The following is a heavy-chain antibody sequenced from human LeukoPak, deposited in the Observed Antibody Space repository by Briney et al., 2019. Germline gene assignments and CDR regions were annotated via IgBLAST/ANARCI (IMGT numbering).Heavy chain of an antibody. J-gene: IGHJ6*03. Sequence: GGSLRLSCAASAFTFSSYSMNWVRQAPGKGLEWVSFISTSSSYIHYADSVKGRFTISRDNAKNSLYLQLNSLRAEDTAVYYCARDQITMLRGVTIKDYYYYMDVWGKGTSVTVSS. CDR1: AFTFSSYS. D-gene: IGHD3-10*01. CDR3: ARDQITMLRGVTIKDYYYYMDV. V-gene: IGHV3-21*01. CDR2: ISTSSSYI.